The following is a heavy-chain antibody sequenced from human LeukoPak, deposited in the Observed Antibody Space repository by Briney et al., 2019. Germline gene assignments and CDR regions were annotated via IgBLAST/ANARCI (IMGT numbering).Heavy chain of an antibody. D-gene: IGHD3-10*01. J-gene: IGHJ4*02. V-gene: IGHV1-46*01. Sequence: ASVKVSCKASGYTFTSYAMNWVRQAPGQGLEWMGIINPSGGSTSYAQKFQGRVTMTRDMSTSTVYMELSSLRSEDTAVYYCASNYGSGSYYYFDYWGQGTLVTVSS. CDR1: GYTFTSYA. CDR3: ASNYGSGSYYYFDY. CDR2: INPSGGST.